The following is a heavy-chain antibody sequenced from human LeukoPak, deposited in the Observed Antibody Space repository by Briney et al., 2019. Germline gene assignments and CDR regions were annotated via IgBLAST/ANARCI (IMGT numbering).Heavy chain of an antibody. V-gene: IGHV1-46*01. CDR1: GYTFTSYY. Sequence: ASVKVSCKASGYTFTSYYMHWVRQAPGQGLEWMGIINPSGGSTSCAQKFQGRVTMTRDTSTSTVYMELSSLRSEDTAVYYCARSPTRGAAGTRYYFDYWGQGTLVTVFS. J-gene: IGHJ4*02. CDR2: INPSGGST. CDR3: ARSPTRGAAGTRYYFDY. D-gene: IGHD6-13*01.